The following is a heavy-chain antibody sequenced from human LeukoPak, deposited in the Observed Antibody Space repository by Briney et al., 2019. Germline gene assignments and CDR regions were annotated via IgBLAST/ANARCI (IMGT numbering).Heavy chain of an antibody. D-gene: IGHD6-13*01. V-gene: IGHV3-66*01. CDR3: AISVLATAGPDY. CDR2: LYPGGYT. CDR1: RFTVSSNY. Sequence: GGSLRLSCAASRFTVSSNYMSWDRQAPGKGLEWVSVLYPGGYTYYADSVKGRFTISRDNSNNTLYLQMNSLRGEDTAVFYCAISVLATAGPDYWGQGTLVTVSS. J-gene: IGHJ4*02.